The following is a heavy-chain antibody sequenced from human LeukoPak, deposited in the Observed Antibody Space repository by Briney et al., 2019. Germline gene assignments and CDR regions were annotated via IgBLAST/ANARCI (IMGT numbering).Heavy chain of an antibody. D-gene: IGHD2-15*01. V-gene: IGHV3-23*01. Sequence: GGSLRLSCAASGFSFSSSTMNWVRQAPGKGLEWVSAISGSGGSTYYADSVKGRFTISRDNSKNTLYLQMNSLRADDTAVYYCAKHVVVVAANFDYWGQGTLVTVSS. CDR3: AKHVVVVAANFDY. CDR1: GFSFSSST. CDR2: ISGSGGST. J-gene: IGHJ4*02.